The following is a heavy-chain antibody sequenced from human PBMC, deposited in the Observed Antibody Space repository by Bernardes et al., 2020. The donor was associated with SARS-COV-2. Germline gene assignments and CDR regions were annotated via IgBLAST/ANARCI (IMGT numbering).Heavy chain of an antibody. V-gene: IGHV1-69*13. CDR1: GGTFSSYA. CDR2: IIPIFGTA. Sequence: SVKVSCKASGGTFSSYAISWVRQAPGQGLEWMGRIIPIFGTANYAQKFQGRVTITADESTSTAYMELSSLRSEDTAVYYCARDIVRGAAAGTCWFDPWGQGTLVTVSS. CDR3: ARDIVRGAAAGTCWFDP. D-gene: IGHD6-13*01. J-gene: IGHJ5*02.